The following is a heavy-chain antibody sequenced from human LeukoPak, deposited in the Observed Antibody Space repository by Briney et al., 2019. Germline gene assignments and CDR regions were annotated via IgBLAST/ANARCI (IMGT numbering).Heavy chain of an antibody. CDR1: GFSFEDYG. D-gene: IGHD3-16*01. CDR3: AKDSRGAAFWGEFDS. CDR2: ITRDGSTI. J-gene: IGHJ4*02. V-gene: IGHV3-43*02. Sequence: GGSLRLSCAASGFSFEDYGMHWVRQSPGKGLEWVSLITRDGSTIHYADSVKGRFTISRDNRKNSLYLQMNSLRSEDTTLYFCAKDSRGAAFWGEFDSWGQGSLVTVSS.